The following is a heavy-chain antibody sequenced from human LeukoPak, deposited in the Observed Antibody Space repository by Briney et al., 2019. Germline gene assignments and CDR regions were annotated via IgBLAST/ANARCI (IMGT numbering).Heavy chain of an antibody. J-gene: IGHJ4*02. V-gene: IGHV4-59*01. D-gene: IGHD5-12*01. CDR1: GGSIGSYY. CDR3: ARARVATITGYFDY. Sequence: SETLSLTCTVSGGSIGSYYWSWIRQPPGKGLEWIGYIYYSGSTNYNPSLESRVTISVDTSKNQFSLKLSSVTAADTAVYYCARARVATITGYFDYWGQGTLVTVSS. CDR2: IYYSGST.